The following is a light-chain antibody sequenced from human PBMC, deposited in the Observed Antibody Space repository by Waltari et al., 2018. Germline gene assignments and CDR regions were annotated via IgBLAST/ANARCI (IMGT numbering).Light chain of an antibody. Sequence: SCRTSQDVTRAFAWYQQKPGQAPRLLIYGASNRATGIPDRFSGSGSGTDFSLTISSLEPEDFAVYYCQHYLRLPVTFGQGTKVEVK. CDR3: QHYLRLPVT. V-gene: IGKV3D-11*03. CDR2: GAS. CDR1: QDVTRA. J-gene: IGKJ1*01.